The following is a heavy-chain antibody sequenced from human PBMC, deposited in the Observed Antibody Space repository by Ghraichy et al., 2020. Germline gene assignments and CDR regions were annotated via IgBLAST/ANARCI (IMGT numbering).Heavy chain of an antibody. Sequence: GGSLRLSCAASGFTFSSYWMHWVRQAPGKGLVWVSRINSDGSSTSYADSVKGRFTISRDNAKNTLYLQMNSLRAEDTAVYYCARAVVPAARYYYYYGMDVWGQGTTVTVSS. CDR3: ARAVVPAARYYYYYGMDV. J-gene: IGHJ6*02. CDR2: INSDGSST. D-gene: IGHD2-2*01. CDR1: GFTFSSYW. V-gene: IGHV3-74*01.